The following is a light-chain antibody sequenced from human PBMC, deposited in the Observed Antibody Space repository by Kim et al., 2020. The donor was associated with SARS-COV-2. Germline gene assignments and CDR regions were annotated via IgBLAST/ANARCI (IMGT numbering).Light chain of an antibody. Sequence: DIVLTQSPGILSLSPGERATLSCRASQRVSTSYLAWYQQKPGQAPRLLIYDVSTRATGIPDRFSGSGSGTDFTLTISRLEPEDFAVYYCQQYGNSPPYTFGQGTKLEI. J-gene: IGKJ2*01. CDR1: QRVSTSY. CDR2: DVS. CDR3: QQYGNSPPYT. V-gene: IGKV3-20*01.